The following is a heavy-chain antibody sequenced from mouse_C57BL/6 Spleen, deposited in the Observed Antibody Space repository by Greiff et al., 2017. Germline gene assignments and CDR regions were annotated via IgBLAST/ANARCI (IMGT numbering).Heavy chain of an antibody. CDR3: AYCSNHGFALDY. Sequence: QVQLQQSGAELARPGASVKLSCKASGYTFTSYGMSWVKQRTGQGLEWIGEIYPRSGYTYYNEKFKGKATLTADKSSSTAYMQLRSLTSEDSAVYFCAYCSNHGFALDYWGQGTSVTAAS. CDR2: IYPRSGYT. V-gene: IGHV1-81*01. J-gene: IGHJ4*01. CDR1: GYTFTSYG. D-gene: IGHD2-5*01.